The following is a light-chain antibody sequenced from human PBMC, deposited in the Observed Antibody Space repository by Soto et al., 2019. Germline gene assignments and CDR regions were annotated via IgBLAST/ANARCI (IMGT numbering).Light chain of an antibody. V-gene: IGLV2-14*03. CDR1: SSDVGGYTY. Sequence: QSALTQPASVSGSPGQSITISCTGTSSDVGGYTYVSWYQQHPGKAPKLMIYDVSNRPSGVSNRFSGSKSGNMASLTISGLQAEDEADYYCSSYTSSITPFVFGTGTKVTVL. CDR3: SSYTSSITPFV. J-gene: IGLJ1*01. CDR2: DVS.